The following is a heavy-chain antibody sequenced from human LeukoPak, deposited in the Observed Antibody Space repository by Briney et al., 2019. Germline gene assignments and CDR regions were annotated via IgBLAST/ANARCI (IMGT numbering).Heavy chain of an antibody. V-gene: IGHV4-30-4*08. CDR3: ARKLRGSRIVVITTPWFDP. CDR2: IYYSGST. J-gene: IGHJ5*02. CDR1: GGSISSGDYY. Sequence: SETLSLTCTVSGGSISSGDYYWSWIRQPPGKGLEGIGDIYYSGSTYYNPSLKSRFTISVDTSKNQFSLKLSSVTAADTAVYYCARKLRGSRIVVITTPWFDPWGQGTLVTVSS. D-gene: IGHD3-22*01.